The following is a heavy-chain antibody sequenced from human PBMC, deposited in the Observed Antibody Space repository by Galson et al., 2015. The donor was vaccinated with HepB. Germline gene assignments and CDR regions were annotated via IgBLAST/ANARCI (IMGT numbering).Heavy chain of an antibody. CDR1: GGSISSGGYA. D-gene: IGHD7-27*01. CDR3: ARWGGYLGIDF. J-gene: IGHJ4*02. CDR2: VYYSGAA. Sequence: TLSLTCAVSGGSISSGGYAWSWIRQPPGKRLEWIGYVYYSGAASYNPSLKSRVTISVDTSKNQFSLKLTSVTAANTAVYFCARWGGYLGIDFWGQGSLVTVSS. V-gene: IGHV4-30-4*07.